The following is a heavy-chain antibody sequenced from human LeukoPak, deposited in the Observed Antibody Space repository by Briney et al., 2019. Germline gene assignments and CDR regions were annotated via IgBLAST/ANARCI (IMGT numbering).Heavy chain of an antibody. D-gene: IGHD5-24*01. CDR1: GFAFSGYG. CDR3: VSAPWLDGYHWFHFDY. Sequence: GGSLRLSCAASGFAFSGYGMHWVRQSPGKGLEWVTFRHYNGNGQYYADSVRGRFTISRDNSRNTLYLQMNSLRVEDTAVYYCVSAPWLDGYHWFHFDYWGQGSLVTVSS. J-gene: IGHJ4*02. CDR2: RHYNGNGQ. V-gene: IGHV3-30*02.